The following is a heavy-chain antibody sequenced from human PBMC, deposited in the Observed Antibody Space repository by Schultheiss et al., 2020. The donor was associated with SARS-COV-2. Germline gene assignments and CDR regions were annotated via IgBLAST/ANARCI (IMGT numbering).Heavy chain of an antibody. V-gene: IGHV4-59*12. D-gene: IGHD2-21*01. CDR3: ARIAGIWRPFNY. J-gene: IGHJ4*02. CDR2: IYYSGST. Sequence: SETLSLTCTVSGGSISSYYWSWIRQPPGKGLEWIGYIYYSGSTNYNPSLKSRVTISVDKSKNQFSMKLNSVTAADTAVYYCARIAGIWRPFNYWGQGTLVTVSS. CDR1: GGSISSYY.